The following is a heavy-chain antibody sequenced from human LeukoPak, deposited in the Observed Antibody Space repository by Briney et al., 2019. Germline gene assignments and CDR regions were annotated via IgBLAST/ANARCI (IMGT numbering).Heavy chain of an antibody. J-gene: IGHJ4*02. Sequence: GGSLRLSCAASGFTFSNYAMSWVRQAPGRGLEWVSDVSGSGGSTYYADSVRGRFTISRDNSKNTLYLQMNSLRAEDTAVYYCAKTRRHYYDSSGYYYPDYWGQGTLVTVSS. D-gene: IGHD3-22*01. V-gene: IGHV3-23*01. CDR3: AKTRRHYYDSSGYYYPDY. CDR2: VSGSGGST. CDR1: GFTFSNYA.